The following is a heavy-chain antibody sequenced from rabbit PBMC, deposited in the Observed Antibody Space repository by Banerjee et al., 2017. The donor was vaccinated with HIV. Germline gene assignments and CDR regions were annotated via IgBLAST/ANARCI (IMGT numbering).Heavy chain of an antibody. J-gene: IGHJ4*01. D-gene: IGHD1-1*01. CDR2: IWTGDGVT. CDR3: ARNPTNRIPL. V-gene: IGHV1S45*01. Sequence: QEQLEESGGGLVKPEGSLTLTCTASGFTISNYHMCWVRQAPGKGLEWIACIWTGDGVTYYASWAEGRFTISKTSSTTVTLQMTSLTAADTATYFCARNPTNRIPLWGPGTLVTVS. CDR1: GFTISNYH.